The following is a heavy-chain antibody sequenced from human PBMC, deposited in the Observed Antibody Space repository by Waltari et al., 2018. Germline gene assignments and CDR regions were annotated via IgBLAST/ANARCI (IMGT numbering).Heavy chain of an antibody. CDR3: ARDTMVQGVGDYYYYGMDV. Sequence: EVQLVESGGGLVQPGGSLRLSCAASGFTFSSYWMSWVRQAPGKGLQWVANRKQDGSEKYYVDSVKGRFTISRDNAKNSLYLQMNSLRAEDTAVYYCARDTMVQGVGDYYYYGMDVWGQGTTVTVSS. J-gene: IGHJ6*02. CDR2: RKQDGSEK. D-gene: IGHD3-10*01. CDR1: GFTFSSYW. V-gene: IGHV3-7*01.